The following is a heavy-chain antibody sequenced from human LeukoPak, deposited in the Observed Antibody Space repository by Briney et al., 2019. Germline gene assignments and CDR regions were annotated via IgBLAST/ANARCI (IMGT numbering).Heavy chain of an antibody. CDR2: INAGHGNT. CDR3: ARGAGFAEPLPEY. D-gene: IGHD1-14*01. CDR1: GYTFTSYA. V-gene: IGHV1-3*01. Sequence: ASVKVSCKASGYTFTSYAIQWVRQAPGQRLEWMGWINAGHGNTKYSQNFQGRVTITRDTSASTAYMELSSLRSEDTAVYYCARGAGFAEPLPEYWGQGTLLTVSS. J-gene: IGHJ4*02.